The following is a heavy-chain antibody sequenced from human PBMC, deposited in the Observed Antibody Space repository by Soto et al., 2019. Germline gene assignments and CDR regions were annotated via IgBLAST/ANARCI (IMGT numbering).Heavy chain of an antibody. D-gene: IGHD5-18*01. CDR3: VRASRYGTTPYYFYYIGV. Sequence: PGRSMTLSFASAGFILSSYYMPLIRPAPGKGLEWVSAIGTAGDTYYPGSVKGRFTVSRENAKNSLYLQMNSLTVGDTAVYYCVRASRYGTTPYYFYYIGVWGKGTTVTVSS. CDR2: IGTAGDT. CDR1: GFILSSYY. V-gene: IGHV3-13*01. J-gene: IGHJ6*03.